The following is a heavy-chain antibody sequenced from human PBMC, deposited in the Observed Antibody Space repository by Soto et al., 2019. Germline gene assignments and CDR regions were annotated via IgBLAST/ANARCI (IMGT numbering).Heavy chain of an antibody. CDR3: ATQRVAITIFGVVTTGPGNYFDY. Sequence: SETLSLTCAVSGYSISSGYYWGWIRQPPGKGLVWIGSIYHSGSTYYNPSLKSRVTISVDTSKNQFSLKLSSVTAADTAVYYCATQRVAITIFGVVTTGPGNYFDYWGQGTLVT. CDR1: GYSISSGYY. V-gene: IGHV4-38-2*01. CDR2: IYHSGST. D-gene: IGHD3-3*01. J-gene: IGHJ4*02.